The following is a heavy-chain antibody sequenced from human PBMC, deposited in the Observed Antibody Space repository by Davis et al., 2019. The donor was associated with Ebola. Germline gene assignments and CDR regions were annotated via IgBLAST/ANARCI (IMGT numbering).Heavy chain of an antibody. CDR1: GGSFRGYY. J-gene: IGHJ6*02. Sequence: SETLSPPLAVLGGSFRGYYWSWNRPPPGKGPEWVGENNHSGSTNYNPSLQSRVTISVDTSKNQFSLKLSSVTAADTAVYYCARVRIWKRYGMDVWGQGTTVTVSS. CDR2: NNHSGST. D-gene: IGHD3-3*01. CDR3: ARVRIWKRYGMDV. V-gene: IGHV4-34*01.